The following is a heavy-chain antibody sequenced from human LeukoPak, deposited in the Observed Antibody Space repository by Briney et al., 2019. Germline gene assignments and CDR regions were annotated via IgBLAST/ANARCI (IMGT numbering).Heavy chain of an antibody. CDR3: ARDWAIGYCTNGVCRTDAFDI. CDR2: IYYSGST. V-gene: IGHV4-39*07. CDR1: GGSISSSSYY. D-gene: IGHD2-8*01. Sequence: SETLSLTCTVSGGSISSSSYYWGWIRQPPGKGLEWVGSIYYSGSTYYSPSLKSRVTISVDTSKNQFSLKLSSVTAADTAVYYCARDWAIGYCTNGVCRTDAFDIWGQGTMVTVSS. J-gene: IGHJ3*02.